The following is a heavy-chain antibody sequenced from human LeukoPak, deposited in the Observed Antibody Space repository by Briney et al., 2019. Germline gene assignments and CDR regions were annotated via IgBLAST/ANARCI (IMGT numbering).Heavy chain of an antibody. Sequence: GASVKVSCKASGGTFTTYGINWVRQAPGQGLEWVGWINTYNGNTKYTERFQGRVTMTTDTSTTTAYMELKSLRSDDTAIYYCAKDRAAARNFDIWGQGTLVTVSS. J-gene: IGHJ4*02. D-gene: IGHD6-13*01. CDR2: INTYNGNT. CDR1: GGTFTTYG. V-gene: IGHV1-18*01. CDR3: AKDRAAARNFDI.